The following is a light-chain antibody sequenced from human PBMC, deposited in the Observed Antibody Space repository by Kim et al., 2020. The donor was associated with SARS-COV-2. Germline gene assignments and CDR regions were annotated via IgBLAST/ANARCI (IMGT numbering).Light chain of an antibody. CDR3: QQYYSYPFT. Sequence: ASTGDRVTITCRASQGISSYLAWYQQKPGKAPKLLIYAASTLQSGVPSRFRGSGSGTDFTLTISCLQSEDFATYYCQQYYSYPFTFGGGTKVDIK. J-gene: IGKJ4*01. CDR1: QGISSY. V-gene: IGKV1-8*01. CDR2: AAS.